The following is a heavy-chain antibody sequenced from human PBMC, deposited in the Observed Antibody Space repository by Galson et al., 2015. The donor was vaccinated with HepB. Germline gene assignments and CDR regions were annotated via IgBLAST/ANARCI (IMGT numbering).Heavy chain of an antibody. CDR3: ARSPSIRGTNWFDP. CDR1: GFTFSSYG. Sequence: SLRLSCAASGFTFSSYGMHWVRQAPGKGLEWVAVIWYDGSNKYYADSVKGRFTISRDNSKNTLYLQMNSLRAEDTAVYYCARSPSIRGTNWFDPWGQGTLVTVSS. J-gene: IGHJ5*02. D-gene: IGHD3-10*01. CDR2: IWYDGSNK. V-gene: IGHV3-33*08.